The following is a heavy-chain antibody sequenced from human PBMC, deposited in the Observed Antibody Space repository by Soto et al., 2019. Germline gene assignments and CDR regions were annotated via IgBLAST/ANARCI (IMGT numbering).Heavy chain of an antibody. V-gene: IGHV1-69*06. CDR2: IIPTFGTP. J-gene: IGHJ4*02. D-gene: IGHD1-26*01. CDR1: GGTFSSHG. CDR3: ASERSAQYFDF. Sequence: QVQLVQSGTVVQRRGSSVKVSCRASGGTFSSHGMAWVRQAPGQGLEWMGGIIPTFGTPTYAPKFQGRVTITADKSTNTAYMDLSSLRSEDTGVYYCASERSAQYFDFWGQGTLITVSS.